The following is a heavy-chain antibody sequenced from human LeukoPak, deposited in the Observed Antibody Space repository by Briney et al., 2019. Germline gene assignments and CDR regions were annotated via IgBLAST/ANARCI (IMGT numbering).Heavy chain of an antibody. J-gene: IGHJ4*02. V-gene: IGHV1-69*13. CDR3: ARLDNLDDY. Sequence: SVKVSCKASGGTFRSYAISWVRQAPGQGLEWMGGIIPIFGTANYAQKFQGRVTITADESTSTAYMVLRSPRSDDTAVYYCARLDNLDDYWGQGTLVTVSS. D-gene: IGHD3/OR15-3a*01. CDR2: IIPIFGTA. CDR1: GGTFRSYA.